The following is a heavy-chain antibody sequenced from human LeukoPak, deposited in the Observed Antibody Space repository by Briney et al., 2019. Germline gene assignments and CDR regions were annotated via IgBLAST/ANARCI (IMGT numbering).Heavy chain of an antibody. V-gene: IGHV4-61*02. J-gene: IGHJ4*02. CDR2: IYTSGST. Sequence: PSETLSLTCTVSGGSISSGSYYWSWIRQPAGKGLEWIGRIYTSGSTNYNPSLKSRVTISVDTSKNQFSLKLSSVTAADTAVYYCASAVVEYSSLDYWGQGTLVTVSS. CDR3: ASAVVEYSSLDY. D-gene: IGHD6-6*01. CDR1: GGSISSGSYY.